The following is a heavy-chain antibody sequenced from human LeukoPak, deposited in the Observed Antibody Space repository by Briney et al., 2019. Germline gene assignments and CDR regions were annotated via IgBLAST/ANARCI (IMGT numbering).Heavy chain of an antibody. J-gene: IGHJ4*02. CDR3: ATEGSYTRLGY. Sequence: GASVKVSCKASGGTFSRYAISWVRQAPGQGVDWLGLVDPEDGGTIYAEKFQGRVTITADTSTDTAYKELSSLRSEDTAVYYCATEGSYTRLGYWGQGTLVTVSS. CDR2: VDPEDGGT. V-gene: IGHV1-69-2*01. D-gene: IGHD1-26*01. CDR1: GGTFSRYA.